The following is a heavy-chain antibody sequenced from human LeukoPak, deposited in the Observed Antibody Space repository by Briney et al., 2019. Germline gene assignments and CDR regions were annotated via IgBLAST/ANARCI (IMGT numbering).Heavy chain of an antibody. J-gene: IGHJ4*02. D-gene: IGHD2-21*01. CDR3: ARYGRLGGESFDY. CDR2: ISTSVSTT. V-gene: IGHV3-48*03. Sequence: GGSLRLSCAASGFTFSSYEMNWVRRAPGKGLEWGSYISTSVSTTYYADSVKGRFTISRDNGKNSLYLQMNSLRDEDTAVYYCARYGRLGGESFDYWGQGTLVTVSS. CDR1: GFTFSSYE.